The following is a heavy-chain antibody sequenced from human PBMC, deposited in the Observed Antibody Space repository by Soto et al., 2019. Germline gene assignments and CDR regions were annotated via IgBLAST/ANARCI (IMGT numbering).Heavy chain of an antibody. V-gene: IGHV3-53*01. CDR3: ARVPKGQLWTFDY. Sequence: GGSLTLSCAASGFTVSSNYMSWVRQAPGKGLEWVSVIYTGGSTSYAASVKGRFTIFRDNSKNSLFLQMNSLRAGDTAVYYCARVPKGQLWTFDYWGQGTLVTVSS. CDR2: IYTGGST. J-gene: IGHJ4*02. D-gene: IGHD5-18*01. CDR1: GFTVSSNY.